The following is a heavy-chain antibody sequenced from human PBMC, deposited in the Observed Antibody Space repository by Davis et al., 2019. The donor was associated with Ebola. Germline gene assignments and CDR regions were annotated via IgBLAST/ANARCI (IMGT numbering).Heavy chain of an antibody. CDR2: IYYSGST. J-gene: IGHJ4*02. CDR3: ARVGYGDYRDY. V-gene: IGHV4-61*01. CDR1: GGSVSSGSYY. D-gene: IGHD4-17*01. Sequence: PSQTLSLTCTGSGGSVSSGSYYWSWIRQPPGKGLEWIGYIYYSGSTNYNPSLKSRVTISVDTSKNQFSLKLSSVTAADTAVYYCARVGYGDYRDYWGQGTLVTVSS.